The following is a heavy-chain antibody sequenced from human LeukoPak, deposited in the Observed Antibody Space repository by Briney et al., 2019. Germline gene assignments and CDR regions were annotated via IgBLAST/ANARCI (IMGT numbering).Heavy chain of an antibody. Sequence: GESLQISCRGSGYSINNYWIGWVRQMPGKGLGWMGIIYPADSDIRYSPSFQGQVTISADKSISTAYLQWSSLKASDTAIYCCARQEYCSGGSCYTWFDPWGQGTLVIVSS. D-gene: IGHD2-15*01. J-gene: IGHJ5*02. CDR3: ARQEYCSGGSCYTWFDP. CDR1: GYSINNYW. CDR2: IYPADSDI. V-gene: IGHV5-51*01.